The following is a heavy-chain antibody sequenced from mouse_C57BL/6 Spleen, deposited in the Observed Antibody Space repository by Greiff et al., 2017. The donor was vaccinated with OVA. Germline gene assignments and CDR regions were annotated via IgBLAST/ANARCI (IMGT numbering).Heavy chain of an antibody. CDR1: GYTFTSYG. V-gene: IGHV1-81*01. D-gene: IGHD1-1*01. CDR3: ARRGNYYGSSSSYWYFDV. CDR2: IYPRSGNT. Sequence: VQLVESGAELARPGASVKLSCKASGYTFTSYGISWVKQRTGQGLEWIGEIYPRSGNTYYNEKFKGKATLTADKSSSTAYMELRSLTSEDSAVYFCARRGNYYGSSSSYWYFDVWGTGTTVTVSS. J-gene: IGHJ1*03.